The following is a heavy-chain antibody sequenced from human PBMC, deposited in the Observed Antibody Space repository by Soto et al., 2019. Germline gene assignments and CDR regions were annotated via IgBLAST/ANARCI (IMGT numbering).Heavy chain of an antibody. V-gene: IGHV3-48*01. CDR3: ARDRTEGELSRRQFYYYALDV. J-gene: IGHJ6*02. CDR1: RFSFSGYS. CDR2: ISSGSHNK. Sequence: PGGSLRLSCAASRFSFSGYSMNWVRQAPGKGLEWVAHISSGSHNKYYADSVKGRFTVSRDNAEDSLHLQMNSLRAEDTAVYFCARDRTEGELSRRQFYYYALDVWGQGTTVTVSS. D-gene: IGHD3-16*02.